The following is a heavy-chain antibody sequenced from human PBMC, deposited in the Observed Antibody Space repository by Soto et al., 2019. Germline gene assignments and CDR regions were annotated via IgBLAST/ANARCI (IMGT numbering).Heavy chain of an antibody. J-gene: IGHJ4*02. V-gene: IGHV4-30-2*01. Sequence: QLQLQESGSGLVKPSRTLSLTCIVSGGSISSGDYSWNWIRQPPGKGLQWIGYISPSGTTYYNPSLKRRVTKPLDRSKNYFSLTLSSVTAADTAVYYYARSTALVRQYFDSWGQGTLVTVSS. D-gene: IGHD5-18*01. CDR2: ISPSGTT. CDR3: ARSTALVRQYFDS. CDR1: GGSISSGDYS.